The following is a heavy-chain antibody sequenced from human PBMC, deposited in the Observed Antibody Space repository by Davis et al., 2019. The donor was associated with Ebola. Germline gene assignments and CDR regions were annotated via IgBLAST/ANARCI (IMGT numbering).Heavy chain of an antibody. CDR1: GYTFTSYG. J-gene: IGHJ3*02. V-gene: IGHV1-18*01. Sequence: AASVKVSCKASGYTFTSYGISWVRQAPGQGLEWMGWISAYNGNTNYAQKLQGRVTMTTDTSTSTAYMELRSLRSDDTAVYYYARDRFSAVAGSGRAFDIWGQGTMVTVSS. CDR2: ISAYNGNT. CDR3: ARDRFSAVAGSGRAFDI. D-gene: IGHD6-19*01.